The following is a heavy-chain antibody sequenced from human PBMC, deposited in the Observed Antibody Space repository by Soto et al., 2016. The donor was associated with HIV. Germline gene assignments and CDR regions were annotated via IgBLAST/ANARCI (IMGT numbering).Heavy chain of an antibody. V-gene: IGHV1-18*01. Sequence: QVQLVQSGAEVKKPGASVKVSCKASGYTFTNYGISWVRQAPGQGLEWMGWISTYNGNTNYAQKLQGRVTMTTDTSTSTAYMELRSLTSDDTAVYYCARVALSNYYDSSSPEDYFDYWARERWSPSPQ. CDR1: GYTFTNYG. D-gene: IGHD3-22*01. CDR2: ISTYNGNT. J-gene: IGHJ4*02. CDR3: ARVALSNYYDSSSPEDYFDY.